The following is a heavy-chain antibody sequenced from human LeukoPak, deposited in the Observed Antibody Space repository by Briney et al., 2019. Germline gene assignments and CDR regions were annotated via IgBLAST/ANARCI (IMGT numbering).Heavy chain of an antibody. V-gene: IGHV3-23*01. CDR3: AKGEAAAGTGSRGFDY. CDR2: ISGSGGST. CDR1: GFTFSSYA. D-gene: IGHD6-13*01. Sequence: GGSLRLSCAASGFTFSSYAMSWVRQAPGKGLEWVSAISGSGGSTYYADSVKGRFTISRDNSKNTLYLQMNSLRAEDTAVYYCAKGEAAAGTGSRGFDYWGQGTLVTVSS. J-gene: IGHJ4*02.